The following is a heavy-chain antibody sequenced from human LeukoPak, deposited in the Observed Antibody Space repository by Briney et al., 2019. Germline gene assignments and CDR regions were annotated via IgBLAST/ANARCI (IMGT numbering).Heavy chain of an antibody. CDR3: ARDRGIVDAFDI. CDR2: INHSGST. J-gene: IGHJ3*02. V-gene: IGHV4-34*01. Sequence: SETLSLTCAVYGGSFSGYYWSWIRQPPGKGLEWIGEINHSGSTNYNPSLKSRVTISVDTSKNQFSLKLSSVTTADTAVYYCARDRGIVDAFDIWGQGTMVTVSS. CDR1: GGSFSGYY. D-gene: IGHD3-22*01.